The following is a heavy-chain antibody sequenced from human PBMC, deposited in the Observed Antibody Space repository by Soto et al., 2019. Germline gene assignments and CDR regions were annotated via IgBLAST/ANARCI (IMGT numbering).Heavy chain of an antibody. CDR3: ARGSAFQRTGNSDF. Sequence: QVQLVQSGAEVKRPGASVKVSCTTSGYKFADYNMNWVRQATGRGLECLGYMNSFSGGSDFAPKFQDRLTLTKNTSISTAYLELTNLRDDDTAVYYCARGSAFQRTGNSDFWGQGTPVTVSS. CDR1: GYKFADYN. V-gene: IGHV1-8*02. D-gene: IGHD6-19*01. J-gene: IGHJ4*02. CDR2: MNSFSGGS.